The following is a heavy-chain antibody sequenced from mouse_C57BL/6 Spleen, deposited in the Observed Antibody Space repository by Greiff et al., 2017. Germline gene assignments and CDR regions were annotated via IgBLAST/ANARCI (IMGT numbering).Heavy chain of an antibody. CDR1: GYTFTSYW. Sequence: VQLQQPGAELVRPGSSVKLSCKASGYTFTSYWMHWVKQRPIQGLEWIGNIDPSDSETHYNQKFKDKATLTVDKSSSTAYMQLSSLTSEDSAVYYGARGGSYQGFAYWGQGTLVTVSA. V-gene: IGHV1-52*01. J-gene: IGHJ3*01. CDR2: IDPSDSET. CDR3: ARGGSYQGFAY. D-gene: IGHD1-1*02.